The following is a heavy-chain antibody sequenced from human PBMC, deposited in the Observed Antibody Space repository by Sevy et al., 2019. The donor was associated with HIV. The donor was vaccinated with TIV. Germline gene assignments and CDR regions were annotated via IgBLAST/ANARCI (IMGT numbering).Heavy chain of an antibody. CDR3: ARQPTFYDILTGYSPQYYFDY. V-gene: IGHV4-59*08. CDR2: IYYSGST. CDR1: GGSISSYY. D-gene: IGHD3-9*01. Sequence: SETLSLTCTVSGGSISSYYWSWIRQPPGKGLEWIGYIYYSGSTNYNPSLKSRVTMSVDTSKNQFSLKLSSVTAADTAVYYCARQPTFYDILTGYSPQYYFDYWGQGTLVTVSS. J-gene: IGHJ4*02.